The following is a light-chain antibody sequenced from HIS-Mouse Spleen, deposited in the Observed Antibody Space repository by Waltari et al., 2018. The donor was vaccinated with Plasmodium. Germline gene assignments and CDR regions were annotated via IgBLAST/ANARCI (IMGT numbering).Light chain of an antibody. CDR3: QQYNSYWT. V-gene: IGKV1-5*03. J-gene: IGKJ1*01. CDR2: KAS. CDR1: QSISSW. Sequence: DIQLTQSPSTWSASVGDRATITCRASQSISSWLAWYPQKPGKAPKLLIYKASSLESGVPSRFSGSGSGTEFTLTISSLQPDDFATYYCQQYNSYWTFGQGTKVEIK.